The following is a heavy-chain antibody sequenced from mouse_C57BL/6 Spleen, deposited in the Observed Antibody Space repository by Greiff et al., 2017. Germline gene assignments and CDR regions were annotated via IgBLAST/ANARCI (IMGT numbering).Heavy chain of an antibody. V-gene: IGHV1-80*01. CDR2: IYPGDGDT. D-gene: IGHD1-1*01. Sequence: QVQLQQSGAELVKPGASVKISCKASGYAFSSYWMNWVKQRPGKGLEWIGQIYPGDGDTNYNGKFKGKATLTADKSSSTAYMQLSSLTSEDSAVYFCARLTDYYGSSYVRWYFDVWGTGTTVTVSS. J-gene: IGHJ1*03. CDR3: ARLTDYYGSSYVRWYFDV. CDR1: GYAFSSYW.